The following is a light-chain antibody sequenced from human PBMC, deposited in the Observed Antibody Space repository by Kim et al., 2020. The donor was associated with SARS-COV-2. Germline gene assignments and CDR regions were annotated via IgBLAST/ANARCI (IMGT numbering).Light chain of an antibody. J-gene: IGKJ1*01. Sequence: DIQMTQSPSSLSASVGDRVTITCRASQSISSYLNWYQQKRGKAPKLLIYAASSLQSGVPSRFSGSGSGTVFTLTISSLQPEDFATYYCQQTYSTPTFGQGTKVDIK. CDR1: QSISSY. CDR3: QQTYSTPT. V-gene: IGKV1-39*01. CDR2: AAS.